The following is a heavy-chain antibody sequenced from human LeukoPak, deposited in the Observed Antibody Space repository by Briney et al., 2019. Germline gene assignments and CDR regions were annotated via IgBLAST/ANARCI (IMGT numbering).Heavy chain of an antibody. CDR2: ISYDGSNK. V-gene: IGHV3-30*09. D-gene: IGHD1-7*01. CDR3: ARNYGDY. CDR1: GFTFSSYA. Sequence: GRSLRLSCAASGFTFSSYAMHWVRQAPGKGLEWVAVISYDGSNKYYADSVKGRFAISRDNSKDTLYLQMNSLRAEDTAVYYCARNYGDYWGQGTLVNVS. J-gene: IGHJ4*02.